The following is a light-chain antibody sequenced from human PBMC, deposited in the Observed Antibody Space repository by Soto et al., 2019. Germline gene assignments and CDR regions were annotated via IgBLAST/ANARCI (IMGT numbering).Light chain of an antibody. CDR3: QQHAHWPLT. CDR1: QSVSTF. J-gene: IGKJ4*01. Sequence: DIVLTQTPATLSLYTGERATLSCRASQSVSTFLAWYQHKPGQAPRLLIYDASNRATGIPARFSGSGSGTDFTLTISSLEPEDFAVYYCQQHAHWPLTFGGGTKV. V-gene: IGKV3-11*01. CDR2: DAS.